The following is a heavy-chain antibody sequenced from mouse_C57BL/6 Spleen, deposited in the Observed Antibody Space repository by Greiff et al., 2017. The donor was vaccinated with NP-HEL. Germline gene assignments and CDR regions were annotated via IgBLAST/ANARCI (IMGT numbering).Heavy chain of an antibody. J-gene: IGHJ3*01. CDR1: GFTFSSYA. CDR3: TRNGYDGFAY. D-gene: IGHD2-2*01. CDR2: ISSGGDYI. V-gene: IGHV5-9-1*02. Sequence: EVKLQESGEGLVKPGGSLKLSCAASGFTFSSYAMSWVRQTPEKRLEWVAYISSGGDYIYYADTVKGRFTISRDNARNTLYLQMSSLKSEDTAMYYCTRNGYDGFAYWGQGTLVTVSA.